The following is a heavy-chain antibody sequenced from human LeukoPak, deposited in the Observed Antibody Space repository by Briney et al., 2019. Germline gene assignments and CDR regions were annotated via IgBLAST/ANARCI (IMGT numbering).Heavy chain of an antibody. D-gene: IGHD4-23*01. V-gene: IGHV4-59*01. CDR1: GGSISGYY. Sequence: SETLSLTCTVSGGSISGYYWDWVRQPPGKGLEWIGYIYYSGSINHNPSLKSRVTISLDTSKNQFSLKLSSVTAADTAVYYCARDYGGKRFDSWGQGTLVTVSS. CDR3: ARDYGGKRFDS. CDR2: IYYSGSI. J-gene: IGHJ4*02.